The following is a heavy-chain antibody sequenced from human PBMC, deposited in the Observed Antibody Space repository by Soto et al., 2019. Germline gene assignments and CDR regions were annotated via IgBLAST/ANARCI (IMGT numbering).Heavy chain of an antibody. J-gene: IGHJ4*02. V-gene: IGHV1-8*01. CDR1: GYTFTSYD. Sequence: GASVKVSCKASGYTFTSYDINWVRQATGQGLEWMGWMNPNSGNTGYAQKFQGRVTMTRNTSISTAYMELSSLRSEDTAVYYCAVPGIAAAGNDYWGQGTLVTVSS. CDR3: AVPGIAAAGNDY. D-gene: IGHD6-13*01. CDR2: MNPNSGNT.